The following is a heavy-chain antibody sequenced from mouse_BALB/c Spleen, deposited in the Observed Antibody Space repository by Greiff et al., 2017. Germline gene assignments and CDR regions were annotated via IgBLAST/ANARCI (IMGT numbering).Heavy chain of an antibody. Sequence: QVQLKQSGPGLVAPSQSLSITCTVSGFSLTGYGVNWVRQPPGKGLEWLGMIWGDGSTDYNSALKSRLSISKDNSKSQVFLKMNSLQTDDTARYYCARGEAPMITHYAMDYWGQGTSVTVSS. J-gene: IGHJ4*01. CDR2: IWGDGST. CDR3: ARGEAPMITHYAMDY. V-gene: IGHV2-6-7*01. D-gene: IGHD2-4*01. CDR1: GFSLTGYG.